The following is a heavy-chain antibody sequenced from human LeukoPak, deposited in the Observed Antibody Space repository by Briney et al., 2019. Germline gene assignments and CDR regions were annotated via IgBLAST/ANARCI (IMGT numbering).Heavy chain of an antibody. CDR3: AKGLPKSSSSSWYTD. J-gene: IGHJ4*02. D-gene: IGHD2-2*02. CDR1: GFTFDDYA. Sequence: PGGSLRLSCAASGFTFDDYAMHWVRQAPGKGLEWVSGISWDSGFIGYADSVEGRFTISRDNAKNSLYLQMNSLRVEDTALYYCAKGLPKSSSSSWYTDWDQGTLVTVSS. V-gene: IGHV3-9*01. CDR2: ISWDSGFI.